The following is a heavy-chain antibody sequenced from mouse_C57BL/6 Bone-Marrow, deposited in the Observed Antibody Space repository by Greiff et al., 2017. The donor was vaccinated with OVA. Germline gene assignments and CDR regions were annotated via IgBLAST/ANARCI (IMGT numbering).Heavy chain of an antibody. D-gene: IGHD2-4*01. CDR1: GFNIKDDY. CDR3: TRLRPYWYFDV. J-gene: IGHJ1*03. CDR2: IDPENGDT. V-gene: IGHV14-4*01. Sequence: EVKLVESGAELVRPGASVKLSCTASGFNIKDDYMHWVKQRPEQGLEWIGWIDPENGDTEYASKFQGKATITADTSSNTAYLQLSSLTSEDTAVYYCTRLRPYWYFDVWGTGTTVTVSS.